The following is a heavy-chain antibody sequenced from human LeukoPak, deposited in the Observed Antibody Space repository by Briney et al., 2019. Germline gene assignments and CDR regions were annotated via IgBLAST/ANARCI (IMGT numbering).Heavy chain of an antibody. Sequence: GSLRLSCAASGFTFNTYSMNWVRQAPGKGLEWVASISSRSNYINYAESVKGRFTISRDNAQNSLYLQMNSLRAEDTAVYYCARTYSSGPQEPWGQGTLVTVSS. CDR3: ARTYSSGPQEP. CDR2: ISSRSNYI. D-gene: IGHD6-19*01. V-gene: IGHV3-21*01. J-gene: IGHJ5*02. CDR1: GFTFNTYS.